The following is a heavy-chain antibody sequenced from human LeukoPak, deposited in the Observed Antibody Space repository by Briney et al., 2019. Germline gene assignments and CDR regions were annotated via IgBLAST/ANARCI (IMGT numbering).Heavy chain of an antibody. V-gene: IGHV4-39*07. CDR3: ARDGYYYGSGSYSP. CDR1: GGSISSSSYY. CDR2: IYYSGST. Sequence: SETLSLTCTVSGGSISSSSYYWGWIRQPPGKGLEWIGSIYYSGSTYYNPSLKSRVTISVDTSKNQFSLKLSSVTAADTAVYYCARDGYYYGSGSYSPWGQGTLVTVSS. D-gene: IGHD3-10*01. J-gene: IGHJ5*02.